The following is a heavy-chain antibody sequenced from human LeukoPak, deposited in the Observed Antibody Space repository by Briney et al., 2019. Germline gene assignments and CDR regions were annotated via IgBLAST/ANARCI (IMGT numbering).Heavy chain of an antibody. CDR1: GFTFSSYA. V-gene: IGHV3-23*01. CDR2: ISGSGTTT. J-gene: IGHJ4*02. CDR3: AKLDFNY. Sequence: GGSPRLSCAASGFTFSSYAMSWVRQAPGKGLEWVSVISGSGTTTYYADSVKGRFTISRDNSKNTLYLQMNSLRAEDTAIYYCAKLDFNYWGQGTLVTVSS.